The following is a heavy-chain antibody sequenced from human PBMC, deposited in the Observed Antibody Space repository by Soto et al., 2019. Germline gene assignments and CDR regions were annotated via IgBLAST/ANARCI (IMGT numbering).Heavy chain of an antibody. J-gene: IGHJ4*02. CDR3: ARGAAAGRNFDY. V-gene: IGHV4-34*01. CDR1: GGSFSGYY. CDR2: INHSGST. D-gene: IGHD6-13*01. Sequence: ETLSLTCAVYGGSFSGYYWSWIRQPPGKGLEWIGEINHSGSTNYNPSLKSRVTISVDTSKNQFSLKLSSVTAADTAVYYCARGAAAGRNFDYWGQGTLVTVSS.